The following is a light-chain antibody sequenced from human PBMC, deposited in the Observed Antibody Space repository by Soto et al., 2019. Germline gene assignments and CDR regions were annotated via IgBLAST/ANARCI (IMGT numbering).Light chain of an antibody. CDR2: EVS. J-gene: IGLJ1*01. Sequence: QSVLTQPASVSGSPGQTITISCTGTSSDVGGYNYISWYQQHPGKAPKQMIYEVSNRPSGVSNRFSGSKSGNTASLTISGLHADDEADYYCSSYTSSSTYVFGTGTKVTAL. CDR1: SSDVGGYNY. V-gene: IGLV2-14*01. CDR3: SSYTSSSTYV.